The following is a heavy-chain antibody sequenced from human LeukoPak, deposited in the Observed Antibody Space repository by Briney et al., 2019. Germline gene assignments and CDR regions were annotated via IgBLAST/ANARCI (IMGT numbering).Heavy chain of an antibody. CDR2: ITSSSTYI. J-gene: IGHJ4*02. Sequence: GGSLRLSCAASGFAFSTYTINWVRQASGKGLEWVSSITSSSTYIFYADSLKGRFTISRDNAKNSLYLQMNGLRAEDTAVYYCARAPSGSYSYFDNWGQGTLVTVSS. CDR1: GFAFSTYT. V-gene: IGHV3-21*01. D-gene: IGHD1-26*01. CDR3: ARAPSGSYSYFDN.